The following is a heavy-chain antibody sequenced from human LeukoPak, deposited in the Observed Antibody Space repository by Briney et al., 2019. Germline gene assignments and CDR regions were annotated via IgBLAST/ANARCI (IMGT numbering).Heavy chain of an antibody. CDR3: ARDSYYRGAFDI. V-gene: IGHV3-21*01. CDR2: ISSSSSYI. J-gene: IGHJ3*02. Sequence: PGGSLRLSCAASGFTFSSYSMNWVRQAPGKGLEWVSSISSSSSYIYYADSVKGRFTISRNNAKNSLYLQMNSLRAEDTAVYYCARDSYYRGAFDIWGQGTMVTVSS. D-gene: IGHD3-10*01. CDR1: GFTFSSYS.